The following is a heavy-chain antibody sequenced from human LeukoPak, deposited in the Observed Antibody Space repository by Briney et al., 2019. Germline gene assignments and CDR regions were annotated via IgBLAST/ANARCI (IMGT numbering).Heavy chain of an antibody. D-gene: IGHD3-10*01. CDR1: GFTFSSYG. CDR2: IWYDGSNK. Sequence: GGSLRLSCAASGFTFSSYGMHWVRQAPGKGLEWVAVIWYDGSNKYYADSVKGRFTISRDNSKNTLYLPMNSLRAEDTAVYYCARAGYYYGSGSYYLHYWGQGTLVTVSS. CDR3: ARAGYYYGSGSYYLHY. V-gene: IGHV3-33*01. J-gene: IGHJ4*02.